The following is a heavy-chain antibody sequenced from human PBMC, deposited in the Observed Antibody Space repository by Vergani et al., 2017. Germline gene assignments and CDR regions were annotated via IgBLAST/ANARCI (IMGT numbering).Heavy chain of an antibody. CDR2: MYHSGST. J-gene: IGHJ5*02. D-gene: IGHD3-10*01. V-gene: IGHV4-59*01. CDR3: GRVADFYGLGSRLLDL. Sequence: QVRLHESGPGLVKPSETLSLTCSVSGGSMSGYYWSWIRQTPGKELEWIGYMYHSGSTNYNPSLETRVTISGDTSKNQFSLKLNSVTAADTAVYYCGRVADFYGLGSRLLDLWGQGILVTVSS. CDR1: GGSMSGYY.